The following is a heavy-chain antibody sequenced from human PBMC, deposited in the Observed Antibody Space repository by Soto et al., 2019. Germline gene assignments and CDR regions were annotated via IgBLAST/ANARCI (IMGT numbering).Heavy chain of an antibody. CDR2: IKFDGTGI. CDR3: ARDSGYGSVDSMNNYFVS. CDR1: GFTFSVYW. D-gene: IGHD3-10*01. Sequence: GGSLRLSCVASGFTFSVYWMSWVRQSPGEGLECVARIKFDGTGIQYADFVKGRFTISRDNAENSLYLQMNSLRAEDTTVYYCARDSGYGSVDSMNNYFVSWGQ. J-gene: IGHJ4*02. V-gene: IGHV3-7*01.